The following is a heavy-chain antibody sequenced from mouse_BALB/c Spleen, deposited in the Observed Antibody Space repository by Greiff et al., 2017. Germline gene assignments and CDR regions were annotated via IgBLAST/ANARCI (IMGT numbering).Heavy chain of an antibody. CDR2: ISDGGSYT. CDR3: AREGKSMDY. V-gene: IGHV5-4*02. CDR1: GFTFSDYY. Sequence: EVQLVESGGGLVKPGGSLKLSCAASGFTFSDYYMYWVRKTPEKRLEWVATISDGGSYTYYPDSVKGRFTISRDNAKNNLYLQMSSLKSEDTAMYYCAREGKSMDYWGQGTSVTVSS. J-gene: IGHJ4*01.